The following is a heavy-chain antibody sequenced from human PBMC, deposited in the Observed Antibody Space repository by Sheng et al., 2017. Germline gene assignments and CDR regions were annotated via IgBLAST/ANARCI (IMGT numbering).Heavy chain of an antibody. CDR2: IHRDGVT. CDR1: VGPSVVTT. Sequence: QVQLQQWGPGLLKPSETLSLSCAVKVGPSVVTTRAGSASPHGKGLEWIGHIHRDGVTTYNASLKSRVTMSIDTSKNQFSLKLNSVNAADTGVYYCTRGSEIIWLQFYWGQGSLVTVSS. CDR3: TRGSEIIWLQFY. J-gene: IGHJ4*02. D-gene: IGHD4-4*01. V-gene: IGHV4-34*02.